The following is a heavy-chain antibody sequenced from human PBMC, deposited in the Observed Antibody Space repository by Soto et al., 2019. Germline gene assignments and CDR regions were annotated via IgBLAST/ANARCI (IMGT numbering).Heavy chain of an antibody. D-gene: IGHD5-12*01. J-gene: IGHJ3*02. V-gene: IGHV3-21*01. CDR3: ARDDGYGRVAFDI. CDR1: GFTFSSYS. Sequence: GGSLRLSCAASGFTFSSYSMNWVRQAPGKGLEWVSSISSSSYIYYADSVKGRFTISRDNAKNSLYLQMNSLRAEDTAVYYCARDDGYGRVAFDIWGQGTMVTVSS. CDR2: ISSSSYI.